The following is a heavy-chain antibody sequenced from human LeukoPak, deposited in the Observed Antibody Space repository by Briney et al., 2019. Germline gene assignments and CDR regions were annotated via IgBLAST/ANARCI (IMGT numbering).Heavy chain of an antibody. CDR1: GGSISSGGYY. V-gene: IGHV4-31*03. Sequence: PSETLSLTCTVSGGSISSGGYYWSWIRQHPGKGLEWIGYIYYSGSTYYNPSLKSRVTISVDTSKNQFSLKLSSVTAADTAVYYRARVGEMATILSYFDYWGQGTLVTVSS. CDR2: IYYSGST. D-gene: IGHD5-24*01. CDR3: ARVGEMATILSYFDY. J-gene: IGHJ4*02.